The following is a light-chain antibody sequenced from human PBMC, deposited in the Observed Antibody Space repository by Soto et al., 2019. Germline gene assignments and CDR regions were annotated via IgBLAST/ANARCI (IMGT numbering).Light chain of an antibody. CDR3: QQSYTTPRT. CDR1: QTISPW. J-gene: IGKJ2*02. CDR2: AAS. V-gene: IGKV1-39*01. Sequence: DIQMTQSPSSLSASVGDRVTITCRARQTISPWLTWYQQPPGTAPKLLIYAASSLQSGVPSRFRGSGSGTDFTLTITSLQPEDFATYFCQQSYTTPRTFGQGTKVDIK.